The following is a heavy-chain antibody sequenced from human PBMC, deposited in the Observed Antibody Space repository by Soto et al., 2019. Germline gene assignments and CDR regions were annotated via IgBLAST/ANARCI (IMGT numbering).Heavy chain of an antibody. V-gene: IGHV1-18*01. CDR3: ARRVQVWLPDYYGMDV. Sequence: QAQLFQSGAEVKKPGASVNVSCKASGYDYVTYAITWVRQRPGQGLEWMGWISTLNGNTNYAQNFQGRVTMATDTSTRIVHLELRSLRSDATAVYYCARRVQVWLPDYYGMDVWGQGTTVTVSS. D-gene: IGHD5-18*01. CDR2: ISTLNGNT. J-gene: IGHJ6*02. CDR1: GYDYVTYA.